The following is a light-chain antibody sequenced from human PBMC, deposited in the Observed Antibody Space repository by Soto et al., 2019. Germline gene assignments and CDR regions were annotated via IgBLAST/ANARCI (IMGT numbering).Light chain of an antibody. CDR3: QQSHNLWT. CDR2: RAS. CDR1: HYVYSN. V-gene: IGKV3-15*01. J-gene: IGKJ1*01. Sequence: EIVMTQSPATLSMSPGERATLSCTASHYVYSNVAWFQQRPGQAPRLLIYRASARATGTPARFSGSGSGTAFTLTITSLQSEDFAVYYCQQSHNLWTFGQGTEVEIK.